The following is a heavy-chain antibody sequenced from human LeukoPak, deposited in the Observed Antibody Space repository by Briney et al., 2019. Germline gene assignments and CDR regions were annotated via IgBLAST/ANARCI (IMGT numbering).Heavy chain of an antibody. Sequence: SETLSLTCTVSGGSISSYYWSWIRQPPGKGLEWIGYIYYSGSTNYNPSLKSRVTISVDMSKNQFSLKLSSVTAADTAVYYCARWGLDYYDSSGYNDYWGQGTLVTVSS. CDR1: GGSISSYY. CDR2: IYYSGST. V-gene: IGHV4-59*01. CDR3: ARWGLDYYDSSGYNDY. J-gene: IGHJ4*02. D-gene: IGHD3-22*01.